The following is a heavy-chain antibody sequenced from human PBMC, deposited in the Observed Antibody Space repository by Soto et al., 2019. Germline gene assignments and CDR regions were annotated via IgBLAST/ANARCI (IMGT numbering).Heavy chain of an antibody. D-gene: IGHD5-12*01. V-gene: IGHV1-69*12. Sequence: QVQLVQSGAEVKKPGSSVKVSCKASGGTFSSYAISWVRQAPGQGLEWMGGIIPIFGTANYAQKFQGRVTIHADESTSTAYMELSIVRSENTAVYYCARSPPHGYSGYDPYRFDYWGQGTLVIVSS. J-gene: IGHJ4*02. CDR3: ARSPPHGYSGYDPYRFDY. CDR2: IIPIFGTA. CDR1: GGTFSSYA.